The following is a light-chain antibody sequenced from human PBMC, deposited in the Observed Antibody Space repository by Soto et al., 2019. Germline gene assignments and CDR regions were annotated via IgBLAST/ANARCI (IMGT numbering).Light chain of an antibody. CDR2: DAS. V-gene: IGKV3-11*01. Sequence: EIVLTQSPATLSLSPGERAKLSCRASQSVSSYLAWYQQKPGQAPRLLIYDASNRATGIPARFSGSGSGTDFTLTISSLEPEYFAIYYCQQRSNWPPVTFGGGTKVEIK. CDR3: QQRSNWPPVT. J-gene: IGKJ4*01. CDR1: QSVSSY.